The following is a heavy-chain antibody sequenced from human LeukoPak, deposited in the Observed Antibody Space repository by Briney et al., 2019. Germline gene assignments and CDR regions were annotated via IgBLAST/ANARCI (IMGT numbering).Heavy chain of an antibody. J-gene: IGHJ5*02. Sequence: PGGSLRLSCAASGFTFSTYAMSWVRQAPGKGLEWVSTISVSGGNTYYAGSVKGRFTISRDNSKNTMYMQMNSLRAEDTAVYYCAKMTTVTTWWFDPWGQGTLVTVSS. CDR2: ISVSGGNT. CDR3: AKMTTVTTWWFDP. CDR1: GFTFSTYA. D-gene: IGHD4-17*01. V-gene: IGHV3-23*01.